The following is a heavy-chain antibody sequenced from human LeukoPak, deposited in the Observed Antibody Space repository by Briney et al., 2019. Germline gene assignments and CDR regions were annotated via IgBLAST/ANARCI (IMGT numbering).Heavy chain of an antibody. Sequence: GGSLRLSCAASGFTFSTYFMNWVRQAPGKGLEYVSAISSNGGSIYYADSVKGRFTISRDNSKNTLYLQMSSLRAEDTAVYYCVKSRVQYYYDSGGPFDYWGQGTLVTVSS. V-gene: IGHV3-64D*09. CDR2: ISSNGGSI. CDR1: GFTFSTYF. CDR3: VKSRVQYYYDSGGPFDY. J-gene: IGHJ4*02. D-gene: IGHD3-22*01.